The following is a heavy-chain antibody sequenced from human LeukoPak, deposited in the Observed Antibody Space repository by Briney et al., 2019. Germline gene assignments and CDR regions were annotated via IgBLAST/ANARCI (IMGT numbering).Heavy chain of an antibody. J-gene: IGHJ3*02. CDR1: ADDFSSYL. D-gene: IGHD7-27*01. CDR3: ARVYSPGLGNDAFDI. Sequence: GSSVKVSCKSSADDFSSYLITWVRQAPGQGLEWVGGIIPMLERTNHAQKFQGRVTMTADESTSTAYMELSSLRSEDTAVYYCARVYSPGLGNDAFDIWGQGTMVTVSS. CDR2: IIPMLERT. V-gene: IGHV1-69*01.